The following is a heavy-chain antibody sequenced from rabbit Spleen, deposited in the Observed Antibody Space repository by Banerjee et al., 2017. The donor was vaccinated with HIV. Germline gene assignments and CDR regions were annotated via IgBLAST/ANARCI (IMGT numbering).Heavy chain of an antibody. J-gene: IGHJ4*01. CDR2: IYTGSSGIT. V-gene: IGHV1S40*01. CDR3: ARWAAGSGGWYTFNL. Sequence: LVEYGGDLVQPGASLTLTCTASGVSFSSNYYMCWVRQAPGKGLEWIACIYTGSSGITYYANWVISRFTITSNTNQNTVDLKMTSLTAADTATYFCARWAAGSGGWYTFNLWGPGTLVTVS. CDR1: GVSFSSNYY. D-gene: IGHD1-1*01.